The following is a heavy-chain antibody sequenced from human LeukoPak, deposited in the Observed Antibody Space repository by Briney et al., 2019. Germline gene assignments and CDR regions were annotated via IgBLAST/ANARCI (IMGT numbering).Heavy chain of an antibody. CDR2: IYYSGST. CDR1: GGSISSYY. J-gene: IGHJ5*02. Sequence: PSETLSLTCTVSGGSISSYYWSWIRQHPGKGLEWIGYIYYSGSTYYNPSLKSRVTISVDTSKNQFSLKLGSVTAADTAVYYCARYYGSGSYYLYNWFDPWGQGTLVTVSS. D-gene: IGHD3-10*01. V-gene: IGHV4-59*06. CDR3: ARYYGSGSYYLYNWFDP.